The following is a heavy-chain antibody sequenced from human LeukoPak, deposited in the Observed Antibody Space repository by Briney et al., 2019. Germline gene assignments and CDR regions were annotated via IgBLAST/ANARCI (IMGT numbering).Heavy chain of an antibody. CDR2: INPKNGVT. CDR3: AREHSGYDS. D-gene: IGHD5-12*01. CDR1: GYTFTGYY. V-gene: IGHV1-2*02. J-gene: IGHJ5*02. Sequence: ASVKVSCKASGYTFTGYYLHWVRQAPGQGLEWMGWINPKNGVTTYAQSFQGRVTMTRDTSTSTVYMELSSLRSEDTAVYYCAREHSGYDSWGQGTLLTVSS.